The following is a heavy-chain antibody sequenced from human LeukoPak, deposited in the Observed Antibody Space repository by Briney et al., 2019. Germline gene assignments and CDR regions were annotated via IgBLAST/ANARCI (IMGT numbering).Heavy chain of an antibody. J-gene: IGHJ3*02. CDR2: IYYSGST. V-gene: IGHV4-59*01. CDR3: ARDGRSGSLSAFDI. CDR1: GGSISSYY. Sequence: RSSETLSLTCTVSGGSISSYYWSWIRQPPGKGLEWIGYIYYSGSTNYNPSLKSRVTISVDTSKNQFSLKLSSVTAADTAVYYCARDGRSGSLSAFDIWGQGTMVTVSS. D-gene: IGHD1-26*01.